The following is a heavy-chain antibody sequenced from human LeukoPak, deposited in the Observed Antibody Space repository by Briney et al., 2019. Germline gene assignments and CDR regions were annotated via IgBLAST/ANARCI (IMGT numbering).Heavy chain of an antibody. CDR1: GGSFSGYY. CDR2: INHSGST. V-gene: IGHV4-34*01. J-gene: IGHJ2*01. Sequence: PSETLSLTCAVYGGSFSGYYWSWIRQPPGKGLEWIGEINHSGSTNYNPSLKSRVTISVDTSKNQFSLKLSSVTAADTAVYYCARAYGTMIVVVRRTWYFDLWGRGTLVTVSS. D-gene: IGHD3-22*01. CDR3: ARAYGTMIVVVRRTWYFDL.